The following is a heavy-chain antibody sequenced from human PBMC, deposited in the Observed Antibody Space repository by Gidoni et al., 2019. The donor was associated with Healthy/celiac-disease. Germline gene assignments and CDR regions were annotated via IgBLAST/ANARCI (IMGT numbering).Heavy chain of an antibody. CDR1: GGTFSSYT. Sequence: QVQLVQSGAEVKKPGSSVKVACKASGGTFSSYTISWVRQAPGQWLEWMGRIIPILGIANYAQKFQGRVTITADKSTSTAYMELSSLRSEDTAVYYCARAGSTAFGTYYGMDVWGQGTTVTVSS. CDR3: ARAGSTAFGTYYGMDV. D-gene: IGHD3-10*01. J-gene: IGHJ6*02. CDR2: IIPILGIA. V-gene: IGHV1-69*02.